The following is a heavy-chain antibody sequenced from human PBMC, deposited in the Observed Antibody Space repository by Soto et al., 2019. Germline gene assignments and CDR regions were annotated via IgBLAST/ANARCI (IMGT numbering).Heavy chain of an antibody. CDR2: IRPSDSYS. CDR1: GYSFTSYW. CDR3: GLLTSYDFSRVDV. V-gene: IGHV5-10-1*01. Sequence: PGESLKISCKGSGYSFTSYWISWVRQMPGKGLEWMGRIRPSDSYSNYSPSFQGHVTITLDKSISTAYLQWSSLEASDTAMFYCGLLTSYDFSRVDVWGQGTTVTVSS. D-gene: IGHD3-3*01. J-gene: IGHJ6*02.